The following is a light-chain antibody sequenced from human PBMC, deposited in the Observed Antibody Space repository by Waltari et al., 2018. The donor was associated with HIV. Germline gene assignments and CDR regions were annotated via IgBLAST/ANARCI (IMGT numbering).Light chain of an antibody. CDR2: GAS. V-gene: IGKV3-20*01. CDR1: QSVSRTY. J-gene: IGKJ1*01. CDR3: QQYGDSRWT. Sequence: EIVLTQSPGTLSLSPRERATLSCRASQSVSRTYLAWYQHKPGQAPRVLIHGASTRATGIPGRFSGSGSETDFTLTIIGLEPEDFAVYYCQQYGDSRWTFGQGTKVEMK.